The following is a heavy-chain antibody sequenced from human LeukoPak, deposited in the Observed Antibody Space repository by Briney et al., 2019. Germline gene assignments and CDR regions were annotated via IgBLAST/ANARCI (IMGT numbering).Heavy chain of an antibody. V-gene: IGHV3-30*04. Sequence: GGSLRLSCEASGFSFSTSGVHWVRQAPGKGLEWMAVISKDGRKNHYADSVKGRFTISRDNSKSTLFFQMNSLRPEDTAIYYCARDLLNYGSAYYDVGISDSWGQGTLVTVSS. CDR3: ARDLLNYGSAYYDVGISDS. J-gene: IGHJ5*01. CDR2: ISKDGRKN. D-gene: IGHD3-10*01. CDR1: GFSFSTSG.